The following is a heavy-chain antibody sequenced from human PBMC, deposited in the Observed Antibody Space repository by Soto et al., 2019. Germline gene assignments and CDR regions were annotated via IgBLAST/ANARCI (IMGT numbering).Heavy chain of an antibody. CDR3: ATRSGWDVYYYGMDV. CDR2: IVVGSGNT. D-gene: IGHD3-3*01. J-gene: IGHJ6*02. CDR1: GFTFTSSA. V-gene: IGHV1-58*01. Sequence: SVKVSCKASGFTFTSSAVQWVRQARGQRLEWIGWIVVGSGNTNYAQKFQERVTITRDMSTSTAYMELSSLRSEDTAVYYCATRSGWDVYYYGMDVWGQGTTVTVSS.